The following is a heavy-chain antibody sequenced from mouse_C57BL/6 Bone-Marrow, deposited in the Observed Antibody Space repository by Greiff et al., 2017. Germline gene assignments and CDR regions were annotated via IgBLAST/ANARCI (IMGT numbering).Heavy chain of an antibody. CDR2: ILPSIGRT. CDR1: DSEVFPIAY. D-gene: IGHD1-1*01. CDR3: ARPPIYYYGSRWYFDV. J-gene: IGHJ1*03. Sequence: QVHVKQSGSELRSPGSSVKLSCKDFDSEVFPIAYMSWVRQKPGHGFEWIGGILPSIGRTIYGEKFEDKATLDADTLSNTAYLELNSLTSEDSAIYYCARPPIYYYGSRWYFDVWGTGTTVTVSS. V-gene: IGHV15-2*01.